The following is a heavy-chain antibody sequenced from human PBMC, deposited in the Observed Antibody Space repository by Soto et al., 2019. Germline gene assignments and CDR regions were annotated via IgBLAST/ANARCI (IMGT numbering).Heavy chain of an antibody. CDR3: ARRGWHAFDI. CDR1: GFTFSSYG. V-gene: IGHV3-30*03. J-gene: IGHJ3*02. Sequence: QVQLVESGGGVVQPGRSLRLSCAASGFTFSSYGMHWVRQAPGKGLEWVAVISYDGSNKYYADSVKGRFTISRDNSKNTLYLQMNTLRAEDTAVYYCARRGWHAFDIWGQGTMVTVSS. CDR2: ISYDGSNK.